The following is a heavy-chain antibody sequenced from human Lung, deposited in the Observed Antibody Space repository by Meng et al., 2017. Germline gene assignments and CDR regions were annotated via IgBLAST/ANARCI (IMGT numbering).Heavy chain of an antibody. CDR2: INPKSGDT. Sequence: GQLGQSGAEVEKPVASVKVSGKASGSTFPDYWLHWVRPAPGQGLEWMGRINPKSGDTHYAQRFQGRVTMTGDTSISTAYMELSGLRSDDTAMYYCARDEDISAAGKLFGDYWGQGTLVTVSS. D-gene: IGHD6-13*01. J-gene: IGHJ4*02. CDR3: ARDEDISAAGKLFGDY. V-gene: IGHV1-2*06. CDR1: GSTFPDYW.